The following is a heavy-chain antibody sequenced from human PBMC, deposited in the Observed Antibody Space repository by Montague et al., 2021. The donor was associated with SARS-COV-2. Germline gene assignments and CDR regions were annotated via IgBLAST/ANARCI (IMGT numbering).Heavy chain of an antibody. D-gene: IGHD2-15*01. CDR2: TYYRSKWYH. CDR3: ARTTTRMLYPVNAFDI. CDR1: GDSVSSNPAT. J-gene: IGHJ3*02. V-gene: IGHV6-1*01. Sequence: CAISGDSVSSNPATWNWIRQSPSRGLEWLGRTYYRSKWYHDYAISLKSRITINPDTSKNQFSLQLSSVAPEDTAVFYCARTTTRMLYPVNAFDIWGQGTMVTVSS.